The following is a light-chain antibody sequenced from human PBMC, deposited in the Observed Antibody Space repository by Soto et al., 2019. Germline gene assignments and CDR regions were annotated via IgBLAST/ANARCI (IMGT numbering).Light chain of an antibody. CDR1: QSVSSNY. CDR2: GAS. J-gene: IGKJ4*01. Sequence: EIVLTQSPGTLSLSPGDRATLSCRASQSVSSNYLAWYQQKPGQAPRLLIYGASSRATGIPDRFSGSGSGTDFTLTISRLEREDFAVYHCQQYGTPLPLTVGGGTKVEIK. CDR3: QQYGTPLPLT. V-gene: IGKV3-20*01.